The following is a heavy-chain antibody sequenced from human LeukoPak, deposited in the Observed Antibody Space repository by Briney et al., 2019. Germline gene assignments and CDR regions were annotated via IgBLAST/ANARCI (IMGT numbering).Heavy chain of an antibody. CDR3: ARLVRGANYYFDY. D-gene: IGHD3-10*01. CDR2: IIPISGGT. CDR1: GGTFSSYA. J-gene: IGHJ4*02. Sequence: ASVKVSCKASGGTFSSYAISWVRQAPGQGLEWMGGIIPISGGTNYAQKFQGRVTMTRDTSISTAYMELSSLRSEDTAVYYCARLVRGANYYFDYWGQGTLVTVSS. V-gene: IGHV1-2*02.